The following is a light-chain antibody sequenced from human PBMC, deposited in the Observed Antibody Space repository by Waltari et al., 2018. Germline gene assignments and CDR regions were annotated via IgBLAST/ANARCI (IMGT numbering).Light chain of an antibody. CDR2: RNN. Sequence: QSVLTQPPSASGTPGPRVTISCSGSSSNIGSNTVNWYQQLPGTAPKLLIYRNNQRPSGVPDRFSGSKSGTSASLAISGLQSEDEADYYCAAWDDSLNGWVFGGGTKLTVL. CDR3: AAWDDSLNGWV. V-gene: IGLV1-44*01. J-gene: IGLJ3*02. CDR1: SSNIGSNT.